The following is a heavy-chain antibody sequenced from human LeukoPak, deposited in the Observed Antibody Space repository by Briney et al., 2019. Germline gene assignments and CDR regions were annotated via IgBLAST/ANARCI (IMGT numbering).Heavy chain of an antibody. D-gene: IGHD6-19*01. CDR1: GYTFTGYY. V-gene: IGHV1-2*06. CDR3: ARSWGSSGSYDLDF. Sequence: GASVKVSCKASGYTFTGYYIHWVRQAPGQGLEWMGRINHNSGGTNYAQKFQGRVTMTRDTSISTAYMELNRLRSGDTAVYYCARSWGSSGSYDLDFWGQGTLVTVSS. J-gene: IGHJ4*02. CDR2: INHNSGGT.